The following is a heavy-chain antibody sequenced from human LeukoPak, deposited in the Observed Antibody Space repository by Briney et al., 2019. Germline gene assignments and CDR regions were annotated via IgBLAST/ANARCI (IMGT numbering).Heavy chain of an antibody. V-gene: IGHV1-2*06. CDR1: GYTFTGYY. D-gene: IGHD4-17*01. J-gene: IGHJ3*02. CDR3: ARDRGNDYGDHLGAFDI. CDR2: MHPNSGGT. Sequence: ASVKVSCKASGYTFTGYYMHWVRQAPGQGLEWMGRMHPNSGGTNYAQKFQGRVTMTRDTSISTAYMELSRLRSDDTAVDYCARDRGNDYGDHLGAFDIWGQGTMVTVSS.